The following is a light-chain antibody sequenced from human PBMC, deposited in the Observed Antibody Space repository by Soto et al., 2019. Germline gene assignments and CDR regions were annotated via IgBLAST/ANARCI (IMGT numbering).Light chain of an antibody. CDR1: QRIGSY. V-gene: IGKV1-39*01. CDR3: QQRDSWPIT. Sequence: DIQMTQSPSSLSASVGDSVTITCRASQRIGSYVNWYQQKPGKAPKLLIYAATNRATGIPARFSGSGSGTDFTLTINSLEPDDFAVYYCQQRDSWPITFGQGTRLEIK. CDR2: AAT. J-gene: IGKJ5*01.